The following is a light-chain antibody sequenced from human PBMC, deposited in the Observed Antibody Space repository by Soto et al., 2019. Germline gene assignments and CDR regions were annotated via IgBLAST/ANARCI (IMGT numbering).Light chain of an antibody. CDR3: QSYDSSLSAWV. J-gene: IGLJ3*02. CDR2: ANN. V-gene: IGLV1-40*01. CDR1: SSNIGAKYD. Sequence: QSVLTQPPSVSGAPGQRVTISFTGSSSNIGAKYDVHWYQQLPGAAPQLLIYANNNRPSGVPGRFSGSQSGTSASLAITGLQAEDEADYYCQSYDSSLSAWVFGGGTKLTVL.